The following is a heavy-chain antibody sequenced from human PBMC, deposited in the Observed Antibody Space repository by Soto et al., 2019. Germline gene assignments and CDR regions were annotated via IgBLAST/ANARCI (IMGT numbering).Heavy chain of an antibody. V-gene: IGHV1-8*01. Sequence: ASVKVSCKASGYSITNKDVSWVRQATGQGLEWMGWMNPGSGATGYAQKFQGRVTMTRDISTATAYMELSSLRSDDTAIYYCATMATLGPLNWFDPWRQGTLVTFSS. CDR1: GYSITNKD. CDR2: MNPGSGAT. CDR3: ATMATLGPLNWFDP. D-gene: IGHD2-8*01. J-gene: IGHJ5*02.